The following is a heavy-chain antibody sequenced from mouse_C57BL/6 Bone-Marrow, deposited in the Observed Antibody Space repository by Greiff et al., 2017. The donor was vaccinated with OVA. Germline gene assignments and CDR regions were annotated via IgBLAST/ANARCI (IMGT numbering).Heavy chain of an antibody. CDR3: SKKDYLYAMDY. J-gene: IGHJ4*01. CDR1: GFSLTSYG. Sequence: QVQLQQSGPGLVQPSQSLSITCTVSGFSLTSYGVHWVRQSPGKGLEWLGVIWRGGSTDYNAALMSRLSITKDNSDSHIFFKMTSLQTDDTAIYYCSKKDYLYAMDYWGQGTSVTVSS. V-gene: IGHV2-5*01. CDR2: IWRGGST. D-gene: IGHD5-5*01.